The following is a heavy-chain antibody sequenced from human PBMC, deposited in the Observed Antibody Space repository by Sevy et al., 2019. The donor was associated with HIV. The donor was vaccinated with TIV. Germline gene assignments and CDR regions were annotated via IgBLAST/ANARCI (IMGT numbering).Heavy chain of an antibody. CDR3: AKKGGYGSGSYYWYFDL. Sequence: GGSLRLSCAASGFTFSAYWMHWVRQAPGKGLVWVSHINTDGSGTSYADSVKGRFTISRDNAKNTLYLQMNSLRAEETAVYYCAKKGGYGSGSYYWYFDLWGRGTLVTVSS. V-gene: IGHV3-74*01. CDR1: GFTFSAYW. D-gene: IGHD3-10*01. J-gene: IGHJ2*01. CDR2: INTDGSGT.